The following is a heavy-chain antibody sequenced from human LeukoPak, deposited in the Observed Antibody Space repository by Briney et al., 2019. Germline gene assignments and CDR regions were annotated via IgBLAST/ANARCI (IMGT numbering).Heavy chain of an antibody. J-gene: IGHJ3*02. CDR3: ARATGRQVYATRPSDAFDI. CDR1: GFTFSSYA. Sequence: PGGSLRLSCAASGFTFSSYAMHWVRQAPGKGLEYVSAISSNGGSTYYANSVKGRFTISRDNSKNTLYLQMGSLRAEDMAVYYCARATGRQVYATRPSDAFDIWGQGTMVTVSS. V-gene: IGHV3-64*01. CDR2: ISSNGGST. D-gene: IGHD1-14*01.